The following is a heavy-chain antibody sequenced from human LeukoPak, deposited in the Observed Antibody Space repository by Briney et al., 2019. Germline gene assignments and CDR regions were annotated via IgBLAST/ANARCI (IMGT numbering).Heavy chain of an antibody. CDR3: AADPDTTMAFDC. J-gene: IGHJ4*02. Sequence: SVKVSCKASGFTFTSSSIQWIRQARGQRLEWIGWIVGDSTDSYYAQRFQERVTIARDMSTSTAYLELSSLRSEDTAVYYCAADPDTTMAFDCWGQGTLVTVSS. D-gene: IGHD5-18*01. V-gene: IGHV1-58*02. CDR2: IVGDSTDS. CDR1: GFTFTSSS.